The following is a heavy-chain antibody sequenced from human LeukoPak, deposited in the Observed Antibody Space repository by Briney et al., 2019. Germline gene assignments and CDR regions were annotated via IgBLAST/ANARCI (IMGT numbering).Heavy chain of an antibody. Sequence: ASVKVSCKASGYTFTGYYMHWVRQAPGQGLEWMGWMNPNSGNTGYAQKFQGRVTMTRNTSISTAYMELSSLRSEDTAMYYCARRRDSSSWYLAFDIWGQGTMVTVSS. V-gene: IGHV1-8*02. J-gene: IGHJ3*02. CDR3: ARRRDSSSWYLAFDI. D-gene: IGHD6-13*01. CDR2: MNPNSGNT. CDR1: GYTFTGYY.